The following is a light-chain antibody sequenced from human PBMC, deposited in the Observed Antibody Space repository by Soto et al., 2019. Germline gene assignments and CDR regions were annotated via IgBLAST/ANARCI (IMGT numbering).Light chain of an antibody. V-gene: IGLV1-44*01. CDR2: SNN. J-gene: IGLJ1*01. CDR3: SSYTSSSTLYV. Sequence: QSVLTQPPSASGTPGQRVTISCSGSSSNIGSNTVNWYQQLPGTAPKLLIYSNNQRPSGVPDRFSGSKSGTSASLAISGLQSEDEADYYCSSYTSSSTLYVFATGTQLTVL. CDR1: SSNIGSNT.